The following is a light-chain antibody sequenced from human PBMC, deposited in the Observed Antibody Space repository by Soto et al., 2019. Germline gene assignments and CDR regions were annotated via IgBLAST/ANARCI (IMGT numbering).Light chain of an antibody. V-gene: IGKV1-13*02. CDR2: DAS. J-gene: IGKJ5*01. CDR1: QGISSA. CDR3: QQLKTYPFT. Sequence: AIQLPQSPSYLSASVGDRVSITCRASQGISSALAWYQHKPGKAPKILIYDASSLQSGVPSRFSGSESGTECTLTISSLQPEDFATYYCQQLKTYPFTFGQGTRLEIK.